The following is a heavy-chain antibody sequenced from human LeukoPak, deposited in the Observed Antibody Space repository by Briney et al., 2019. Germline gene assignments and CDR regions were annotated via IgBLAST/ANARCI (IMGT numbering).Heavy chain of an antibody. CDR1: GGSISSYY. D-gene: IGHD3-10*01. CDR3: ARDPYGSGSPYRKNWFDP. J-gene: IGHJ5*02. CDR2: IYYSGST. V-gene: IGHV4-59*12. Sequence: SETLSLTCTVSGGSISSYYWSWIRQPPGKGLEWIGYIYYSGSTNYNPSLKSRVTISVDTSKNQFSLKLSSVTAADTAVYYCARDPYGSGSPYRKNWFDPWGQGTLVTVSS.